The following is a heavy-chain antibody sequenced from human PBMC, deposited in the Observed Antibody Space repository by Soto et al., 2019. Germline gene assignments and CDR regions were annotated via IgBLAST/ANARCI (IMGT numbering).Heavy chain of an antibody. CDR3: ARDNGYSYGYTIDH. CDR2: IYYSGST. V-gene: IGHV4-59*01. CDR1: GGYISSYY. J-gene: IGHJ4*02. D-gene: IGHD5-18*01. Sequence: SETLSLTCTVSGGYISSYYWSWIRQPPGKGLEWIGYIYYSGSTNYNPSLKSRVTISVDTSKNQFSLKLSSVTAADTAVYYCARDNGYSYGYTIDHWGQGTLVTVSS.